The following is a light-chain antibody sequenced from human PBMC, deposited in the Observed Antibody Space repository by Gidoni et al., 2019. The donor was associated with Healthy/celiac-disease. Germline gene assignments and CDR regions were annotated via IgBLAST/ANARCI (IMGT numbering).Light chain of an antibody. CDR2: DAS. V-gene: IGKV3-11*01. CDR3: QQHSNWPPLT. CDR1: QSVSSY. Sequence: EIVLTQSPATLSLSPGERATLSCRASQSVSSYLAWYQQKPGQAPRLLIYDASNRATGIPARISGSGSETDFTLTNSSLEPDDFAVYYCQQHSNWPPLTFGGGTKVEIK. J-gene: IGKJ4*01.